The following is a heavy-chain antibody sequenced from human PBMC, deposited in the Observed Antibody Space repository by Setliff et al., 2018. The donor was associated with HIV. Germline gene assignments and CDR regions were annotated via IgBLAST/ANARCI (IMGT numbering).Heavy chain of an antibody. CDR2: IYHSGST. CDR3: ARQYCGGDCHFYYYMDV. J-gene: IGHJ6*03. V-gene: IGHV4-38-2*01. CDR1: GYSISSGYY. Sequence: SETLSLTCAVSGYSISSGYYWDWIRQPPGKGLEWIGNIYHSGSTHYNPSLKSRVTISVDTSKNQFSLKLSSVTAADTAVYYCARQYCGGDCHFYYYMDVWGKGTTVTVSS. D-gene: IGHD2-21*02.